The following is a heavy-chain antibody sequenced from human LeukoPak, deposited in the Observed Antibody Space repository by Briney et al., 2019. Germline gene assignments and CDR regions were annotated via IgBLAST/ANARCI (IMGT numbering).Heavy chain of an antibody. CDR2: IYYSGST. CDR1: VGFLSSFY. V-gene: IGHV4-59*01. Sequence: PSQTLSLTCTVAVGFLSSFYWSWIRQPPEKGLEWIGYIYYSGSTNYNPSLKSRVTISVDTSKNQFSLKLSSVTAADTAVYYCARVVVVAAGWFDPWGQGTLVTVST. CDR3: ARVVVVAAGWFDP. D-gene: IGHD2-15*01. J-gene: IGHJ5*02.